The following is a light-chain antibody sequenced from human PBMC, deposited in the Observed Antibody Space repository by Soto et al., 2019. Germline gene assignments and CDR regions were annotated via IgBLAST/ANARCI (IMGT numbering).Light chain of an antibody. V-gene: IGKV3-11*01. CDR1: QSVTNY. CDR2: DAS. Sequence: PDTLSLSPGERATLSCRATQSVTNYIAWYQQRPGQAPRLLIYDASNRASGVPAKFSGSGSGTDFTLTISDLEPADFGLYYCQQRLNWPPNFGQGTKVDI. J-gene: IGKJ1*01. CDR3: QQRLNWPPN.